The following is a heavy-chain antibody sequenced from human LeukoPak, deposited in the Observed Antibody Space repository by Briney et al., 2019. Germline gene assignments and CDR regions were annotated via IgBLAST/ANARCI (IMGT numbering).Heavy chain of an antibody. J-gene: IGHJ4*02. V-gene: IGHV3-21*01. CDR3: ARDRGYCSSTSCSFDY. CDR2: ISSSSSYI. D-gene: IGHD2-2*01. Sequence: NPGGSLRLSCAASGFTFSSYSMNWVRQAPGKGLEWVSSISSSSSYIYYADSVKGRFTISRDNAKNSLYLQMNSLRAEDTAVYYCARDRGYCSSTSCSFDYWGQGTLVTVSS. CDR1: GFTFSSYS.